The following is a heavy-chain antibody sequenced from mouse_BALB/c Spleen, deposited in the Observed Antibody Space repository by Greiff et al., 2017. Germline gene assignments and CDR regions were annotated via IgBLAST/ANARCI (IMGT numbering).Heavy chain of an antibody. CDR1: GFDFSRYW. Sequence: EVQLQQSGGGLVQPGGSLKLSCAASGFDFSRYWMSWVRQAPGKGLEWIGEINPDSSTINYTPSLKDKFIISRDNAKNTLYLQMSKVRSEDTALYYCASPIYYDYDVGFAYWGQGTLVTVSA. D-gene: IGHD2-4*01. CDR3: ASPIYYDYDVGFAY. V-gene: IGHV4-1*02. CDR2: INPDSSTI. J-gene: IGHJ3*01.